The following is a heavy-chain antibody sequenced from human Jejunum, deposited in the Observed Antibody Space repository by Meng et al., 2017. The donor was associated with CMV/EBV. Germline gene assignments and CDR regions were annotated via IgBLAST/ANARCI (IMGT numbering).Heavy chain of an antibody. CDR1: GFTFSTFA. D-gene: IGHD1-1*01. CDR3: AKGSTTGTTASDY. V-gene: IGHV3-23*01. J-gene: IGHJ4*02. Sequence: ASGFTFSTFAMSWVRQAPGKGLEWLSSIIPGSHRTFYADSVEGRFTISRDNSKNTLFLQMNSLRGEDTAIYYCAKGSTTGTTASDYWGQGTLVTVSS. CDR2: IIPGSHRT.